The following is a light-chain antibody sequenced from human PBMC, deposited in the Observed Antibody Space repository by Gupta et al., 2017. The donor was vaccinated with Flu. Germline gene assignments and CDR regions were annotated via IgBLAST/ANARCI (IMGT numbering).Light chain of an antibody. V-gene: IGKV3-20*01. J-gene: IGKJ1*01. CDR2: GAF. CDR3: QQEDNSPFT. CDR1: QSVSRDY. Sequence: EIVLTPSPGTLSLSPGERATLSCTASQSVSRDYLAWYQQKPGQVPRLLIYGAFSRASGVPERFNGSGSGTDFTLTISRLEPEDFAVYYCQQEDNSPFTFGQGTKVEIK.